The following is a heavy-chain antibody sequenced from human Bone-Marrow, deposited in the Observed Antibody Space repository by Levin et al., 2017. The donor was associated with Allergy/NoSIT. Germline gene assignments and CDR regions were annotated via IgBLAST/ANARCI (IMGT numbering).Heavy chain of an antibody. Sequence: LSLTCVDSVVTFTTHSMNCVRQAPGKGLEWIAYISWTSNTLYYADSLKGRVTISRDNSKNSLYLQINSLRVDDTAIYFCARDNPRNYFDYWGQGTQLTVSS. CDR1: VVTFTTHS. CDR3: ARDNPRNYFDY. V-gene: IGHV3-48*04. J-gene: IGHJ4*02. CDR2: ISWTSNTL.